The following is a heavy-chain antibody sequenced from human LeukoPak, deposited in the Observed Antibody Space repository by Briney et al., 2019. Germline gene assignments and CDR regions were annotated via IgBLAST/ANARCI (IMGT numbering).Heavy chain of an antibody. J-gene: IGHJ4*02. CDR2: ISGSGGST. D-gene: IGHD2-21*02. CDR1: GFTFSSYA. V-gene: IGHV3-23*01. Sequence: GGPLRLSCAASGFTFSSYAMRWVRQAPGKGLEWVSTISGSGGSTYYADSVKGRFTISRDNSKNTLYLQLNSLTAEDTAAYYCARGDRDPFDYWGQGTLVTVSS. CDR3: ARGDRDPFDY.